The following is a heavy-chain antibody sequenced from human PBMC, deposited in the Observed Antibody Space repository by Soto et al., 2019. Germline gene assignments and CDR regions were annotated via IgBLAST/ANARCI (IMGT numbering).Heavy chain of an antibody. Sequence: QVQLQESGPGLVKPSQTLSLTCTVSGGSISSGGYYWSWIRQHPGKGLEWIGYIYYSGSTYYNPSLKSRXXIXVXXSKNQFSLKLSSVTAADTAVYYCARGELERGYFQHWGQGTLVTVSS. CDR2: IYYSGST. CDR1: GGSISSGGYY. J-gene: IGHJ1*01. V-gene: IGHV4-31*03. D-gene: IGHD1-1*01. CDR3: ARGELERGYFQH.